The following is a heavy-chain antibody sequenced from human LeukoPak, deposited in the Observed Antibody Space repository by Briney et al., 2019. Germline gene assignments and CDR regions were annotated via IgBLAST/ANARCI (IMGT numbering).Heavy chain of an antibody. CDR2: INPNSGGT. D-gene: IGHD2-15*01. CDR3: AVRWGSGYCSGGSCYDVDY. V-gene: IGHV1-2*02. Sequence: SVKVSCKASGYTFTGYYMHWVRQAPGQGLEWMGWINPNSGGTNYAQKFQGRVTMTRDTSISTAYMELSRLRSDDTAVYYCAVRWGSGYCSGGSCYDVDYWGQGTLVTVSS. J-gene: IGHJ4*02. CDR1: GYTFTGYY.